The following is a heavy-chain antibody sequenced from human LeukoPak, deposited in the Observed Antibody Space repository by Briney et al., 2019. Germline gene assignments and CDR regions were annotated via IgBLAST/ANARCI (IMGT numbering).Heavy chain of an antibody. CDR3: AKNLGIRITMIIVVD. V-gene: IGHV3-23*01. CDR1: GFTFSSHG. D-gene: IGHD3-22*01. CDR2: ISGIGGST. J-gene: IGHJ4*02. Sequence: GGSLRLSCAASGFTFSSHGMNWVRQAPGKGLEWVSSISGIGGSTYYADSVKGRFTISRDNSKSSVYLQMNSLRAEDTAVYFCAKNLGIRITMIIVVDWGQGTLVTVSS.